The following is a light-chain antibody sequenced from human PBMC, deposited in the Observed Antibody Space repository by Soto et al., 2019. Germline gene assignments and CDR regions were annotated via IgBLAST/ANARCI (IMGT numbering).Light chain of an antibody. J-gene: IGLJ3*02. CDR1: SSNIGNNH. Sequence: QSVLTQPPSVSATPGQKVTVSCSGSSSNIGNNHVSWYQHLPGTAPKVLIYDNNKRPSGIPDRFSGSKSATSATLDITGLQTGDEADYYCGSWDRSLRGWVFGGGTKVTVL. V-gene: IGLV1-51*01. CDR2: DNN. CDR3: GSWDRSLRGWV.